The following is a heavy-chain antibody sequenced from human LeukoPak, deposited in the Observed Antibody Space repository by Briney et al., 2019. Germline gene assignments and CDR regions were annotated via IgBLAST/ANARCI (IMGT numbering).Heavy chain of an antibody. Sequence: PLETLSLTCTVSGGSISSSSYYWGWIRQPPGKGLEWIGSIYYSGSTNYNPSLKSRVTISVDTSKNQFSLRLTSVTAADTALYYCAGGDYGGNSGTGYWGQGALVTVSS. CDR2: IYYSGST. CDR3: AGGDYGGNSGTGY. CDR1: GGSISSSSYY. V-gene: IGHV4-39*07. J-gene: IGHJ4*02. D-gene: IGHD4-23*01.